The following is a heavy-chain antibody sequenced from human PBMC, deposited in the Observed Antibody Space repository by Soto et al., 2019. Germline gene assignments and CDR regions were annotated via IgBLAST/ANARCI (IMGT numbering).Heavy chain of an antibody. CDR1: GSTFSSYA. V-gene: IGHV1-69*12. CDR3: ARDPACRDGCESFDI. D-gene: IGHD2-15*01. Sequence: QVQLVQSGAEVKKPGSSVKVSCKASGSTFSSYAISWVRQAPGQGLEWMGWIIPIFGTANYAQKFQGRVTSTADESTSTAYMELSSLRSEDTAVYYCARDPACRDGCESFDIWGQGTMDTVSS. CDR2: IIPIFGTA. J-gene: IGHJ3*02.